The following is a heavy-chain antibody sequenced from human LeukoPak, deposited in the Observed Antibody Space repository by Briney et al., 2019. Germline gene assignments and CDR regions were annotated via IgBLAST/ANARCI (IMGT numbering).Heavy chain of an antibody. V-gene: IGHV4-31*03. J-gene: IGHJ6*02. D-gene: IGHD2-2*01. CDR2: IHYSGNT. Sequence: PSETLSLTCTVSDDSISSVGYYWTWIRQYPGKGLEWIGYIHYSGNTYYNPSLKSRVTISVDTSKNQFSLKLSSVTAADTAVYYCARIRLWGSDAYGYQLSYYYYYGMDVWGQGTTVTVSS. CDR3: ARIRLWGSDAYGYQLSYYYYYGMDV. CDR1: DDSISSVGYY.